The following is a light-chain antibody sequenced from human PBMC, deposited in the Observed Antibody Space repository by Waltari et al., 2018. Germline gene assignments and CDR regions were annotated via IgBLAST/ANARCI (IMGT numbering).Light chain of an antibody. V-gene: IGLV4-69*01. CDR2: FNSDGSH. CDR3: QTWGTGIVV. J-gene: IGLJ2*01. Sequence: QPVLTQSPSASASLGASVKLTCTLSSGHSSYAIAWHQQQPAKGPRYLLKFNSDGSHSKGDGIPDRFSGSSSGAERYLTISSLQSEDEADYYCQTWGTGIVVFGGGTKLTVL. CDR1: SGHSSYA.